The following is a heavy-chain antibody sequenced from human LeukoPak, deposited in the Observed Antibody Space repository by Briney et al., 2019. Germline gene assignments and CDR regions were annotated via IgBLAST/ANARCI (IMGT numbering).Heavy chain of an antibody. J-gene: IGHJ6*03. CDR1: GYTFTGYY. V-gene: IGHV1-2*06. Sequence: ASVKVSCKASGYTFTGYYMHWVRQAPGQGLEWMGRINPNSGGTNYAQKFQGRVTMTRDTSISTAYMELSRLRSDDTAVYYCARDALAAAGLYYYYHYYMDVWGKGTTVTVSS. CDR2: INPNSGGT. CDR3: ARDALAAAGLYYYYHYYMDV. D-gene: IGHD6-13*01.